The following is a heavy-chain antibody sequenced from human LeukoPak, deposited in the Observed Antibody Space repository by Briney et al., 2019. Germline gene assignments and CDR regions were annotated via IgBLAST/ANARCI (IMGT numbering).Heavy chain of an antibody. CDR2: ISSSSSYI. D-gene: IGHD3-22*01. CDR3: ARDGLDYYDSSGYYTDYFDY. CDR1: GFTFSSYS. V-gene: IGHV3-21*01. Sequence: GGSLRLSCAASGFTFSSYSMNWVRQAPGKGLEWVSSISSSSSYIYYADSVKGRFTISRDNAKNSLYLQMNSLRAEDTAVYYCARDGLDYYDSSGYYTDYFDYWGQGTLVTVSS. J-gene: IGHJ4*02.